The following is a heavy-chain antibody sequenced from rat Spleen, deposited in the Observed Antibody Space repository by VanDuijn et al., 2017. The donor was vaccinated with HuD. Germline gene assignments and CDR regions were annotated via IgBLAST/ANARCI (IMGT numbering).Heavy chain of an antibody. CDR2: ISPSGGST. V-gene: IGHV5-19*01. J-gene: IGHJ1*01. CDR1: GFTFNNYG. CDR3: ARDTTLPSYWYFYF. D-gene: IGHD1-1*01. Sequence: EVQLVESGGGLLQPGRSLKLSCAASGFTFNNYGMHWIRQAPTKGLEWVASISPSGGSTYYRDSVKGRFTISKYNAKSTLYLQMESLVSEATASDYWARDTTLPSYWYFYFLGPGTFVTVSS.